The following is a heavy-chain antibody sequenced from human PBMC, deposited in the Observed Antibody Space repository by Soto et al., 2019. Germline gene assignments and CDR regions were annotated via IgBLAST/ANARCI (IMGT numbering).Heavy chain of an antibody. CDR3: AREATGDCSSTSCYAKGSRGFDI. CDR1: GGSISSYY. CDR2: IYYSGST. D-gene: IGHD2-2*01. Sequence: SETLSLTCTVSGGSISSYYWSWIRQPPGKGLEWIGYIYYSGSTNYNPSLKSRVTISVDTSKNQFSLKLSSVTAADTAVYYCAREATGDCSSTSCYAKGSRGFDIWGQGTMVTVSS. V-gene: IGHV4-59*01. J-gene: IGHJ3*02.